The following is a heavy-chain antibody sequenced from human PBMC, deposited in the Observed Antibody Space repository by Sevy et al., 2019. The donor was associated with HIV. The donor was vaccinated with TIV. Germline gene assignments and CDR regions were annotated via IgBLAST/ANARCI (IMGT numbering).Heavy chain of an antibody. D-gene: IGHD1-26*01. CDR3: ARSYSGSYRGDDAFDI. J-gene: IGHJ3*02. V-gene: IGHV4-38-2*01. CDR2: IYHSGST. CDR1: GYSISSGYY. Sequence: SETLSLTCAVSGYSISSGYYSGWIRQPRGKGLEWIGSIYHSGSTYYNPSLKSRVTISVDTSKNQFSLKLSSVTAADTAVYYCARSYSGSYRGDDAFDIWGQGTMVTVSS.